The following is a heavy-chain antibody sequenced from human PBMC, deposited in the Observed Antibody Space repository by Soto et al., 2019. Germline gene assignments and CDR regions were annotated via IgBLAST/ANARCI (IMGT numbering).Heavy chain of an antibody. V-gene: IGHV3-23*01. J-gene: IGHJ6*02. Sequence: ESGGGLVQPGGSLRLSCAASGFTFSSYAMSWVRQAPGKGLEWVSAISGSGGSTYYADSVKGRFTISRDNSKNTLYLQMNSLRAEDTSVYYCAKGGSGWSFDYYGMDVWGQGTTVTVSS. CDR3: AKGGSGWSFDYYGMDV. CDR2: ISGSGGST. D-gene: IGHD6-19*01. CDR1: GFTFSSYA.